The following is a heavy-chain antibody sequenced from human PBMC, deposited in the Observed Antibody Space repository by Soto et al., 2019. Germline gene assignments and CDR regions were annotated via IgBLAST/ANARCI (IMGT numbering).Heavy chain of an antibody. Sequence: SETLSLTCTVSGGSLSSSSYYWGWIRQPPGKGLEWIGSIYYSGSTYYNPSLKSRVTISVDTSKNQFSLKLSSVTAADTAVYYCARRGLGYYDSSGYPDYYYYGMDVWGQGTTVTVSS. CDR1: GGSLSSSSYY. V-gene: IGHV4-39*01. D-gene: IGHD3-22*01. CDR2: IYYSGST. CDR3: ARRGLGYYDSSGYPDYYYYGMDV. J-gene: IGHJ6*02.